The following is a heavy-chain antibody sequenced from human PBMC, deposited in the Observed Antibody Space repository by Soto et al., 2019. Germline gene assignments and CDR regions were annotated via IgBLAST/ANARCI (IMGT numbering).Heavy chain of an antibody. D-gene: IGHD2-15*01. CDR1: ESTFASYW. CDR3: ASGYCSGGSCYP. V-gene: IGHV5-51*01. Sequence: GESLKISCKGSESTFASYWIGGGRQMPGKGLEWMGIIYPGDSDTRYSPSFQGQVTISADKSISTAYLQWSSLKASDTAMYYCASGYCSGGSCYPWGQGTLVTVSS. J-gene: IGHJ5*02. CDR2: IYPGDSDT.